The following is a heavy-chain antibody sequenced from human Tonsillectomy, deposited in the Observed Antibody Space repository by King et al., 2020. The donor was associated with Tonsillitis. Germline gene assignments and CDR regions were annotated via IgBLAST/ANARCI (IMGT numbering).Heavy chain of an antibody. D-gene: IGHD3-10*01. CDR2: TYYRSKWYY. Sequence: VQLQQSGPGLVKPSQTLSLTCAISGDSVSSNSAAWSWIRQSPSRGLEWLGRTYYRSKWYYDYAVSMKSRITINPDTSNNQFSLQVNSMTPEDTAVYYCASTNYYGSRSYYGAVVSFDSWGQGTLVTVSS. CDR1: GDSVSSNSAA. J-gene: IGHJ4*02. V-gene: IGHV6-1*01. CDR3: ASTNYYGSRSYYGAVVSFDS.